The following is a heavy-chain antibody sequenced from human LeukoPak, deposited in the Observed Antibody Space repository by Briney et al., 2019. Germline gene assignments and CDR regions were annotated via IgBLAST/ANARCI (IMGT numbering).Heavy chain of an antibody. CDR3: ARDAPITIFGVASGRYYYMDV. Sequence: PSETLSLTCTVSDGSITNYDWSWVRQPPGKGLEFIGHVHYSGTTNYNPSLRSRVTISIDTSKQHFFLKLKSVTAADTAVYYCARDAPITIFGVASGRYYYMDVWGKGTTVTVSS. CDR2: VHYSGTT. D-gene: IGHD3-3*01. CDR1: DGSITNYD. V-gene: IGHV4-59*01. J-gene: IGHJ6*03.